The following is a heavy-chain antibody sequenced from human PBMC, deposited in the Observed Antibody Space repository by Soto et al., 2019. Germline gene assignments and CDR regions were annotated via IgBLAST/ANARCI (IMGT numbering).Heavy chain of an antibody. CDR1: GASIXGXTFY. V-gene: IGHV4-39*01. J-gene: IGHJ4*02. CDR3: XXXXXXXXXXXGYFDS. CDR2: IYHSGGT. Sequence: QLHLQESGPGLLKPSETLSLTCTVSGASIXGXTFYXGWIRQSPGRGLEWIGSIYHSGGTYYNPSXXXXXXXXXXXXXXXXXXXXXXXXXXXXXXXXXXXXXXXXXXXXGYFDSWGQGAQVYVSP.